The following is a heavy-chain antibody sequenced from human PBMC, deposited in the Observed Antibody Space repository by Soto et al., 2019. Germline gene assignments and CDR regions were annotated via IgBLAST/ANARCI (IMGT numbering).Heavy chain of an antibody. CDR1: GFTFSSYG. CDR2: ISYDGSNR. J-gene: IGHJ5*02. CDR3: AKDTYYHDTSGYYIFDP. V-gene: IGHV3-30*18. Sequence: QVQLVESGGGVVQPGRSLRLSCAASGFTFSSYGMHWVRQAPGKGLEWVAHISYDGSNRHYTDAVKGRFTISRDSSKNALYLQIASLSGEDAAVYYCAKDTYYHDTSGYYIFDPWGERTRVTVSS. D-gene: IGHD3-22*01.